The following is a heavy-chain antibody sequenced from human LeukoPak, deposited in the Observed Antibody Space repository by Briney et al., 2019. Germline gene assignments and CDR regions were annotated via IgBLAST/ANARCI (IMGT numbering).Heavy chain of an antibody. CDR1: GFTFSSYA. Sequence: GGSLRHSCAASGFTFSSYAMSWVRQAPGKGLEWVSAISGSGGSTYYADSVKGRFTISRDNSKNTLYLQMNSLRAEDTAVYYCAKAFYYYDSSGFQPLDYWGQGTLVTVSS. D-gene: IGHD3-22*01. J-gene: IGHJ4*02. CDR3: AKAFYYYDSSGFQPLDY. CDR2: ISGSGGST. V-gene: IGHV3-23*01.